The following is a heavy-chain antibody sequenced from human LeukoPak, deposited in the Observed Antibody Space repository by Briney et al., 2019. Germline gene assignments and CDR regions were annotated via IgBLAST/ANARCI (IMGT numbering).Heavy chain of an antibody. CDR2: ISQDGREK. Sequence: GGSLRLSCAASAGFTFSDYWMNWVRQAPGKGLEWVAIISQDGREKLYVDSVKGRFTISRDNAKSSLYLQINSLRAVDTAVYYCVGGIGWQPDYWGQGTLVTVSS. CDR3: VGGIGWQPDY. V-gene: IGHV3-7*03. J-gene: IGHJ4*02. D-gene: IGHD6-19*01. CDR1: AGFTFSDYW.